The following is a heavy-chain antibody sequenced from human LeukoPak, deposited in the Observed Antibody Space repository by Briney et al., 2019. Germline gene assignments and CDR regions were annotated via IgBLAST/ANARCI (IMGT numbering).Heavy chain of an antibody. CDR1: GGSISSYY. CDR3: ASHPGALRYMDV. CDR2: IYYSGST. J-gene: IGHJ6*03. V-gene: IGHV4-59*01. Sequence: SETLSLTCTVSGGSISSYYWSWIRQPPGKGLDWIGFIYYSGSTNCNPSLKSRVTISVDTSKNQFSLKLTSVTAADTAVYYCASHPGALRYMDVWGKGTTVTVSS.